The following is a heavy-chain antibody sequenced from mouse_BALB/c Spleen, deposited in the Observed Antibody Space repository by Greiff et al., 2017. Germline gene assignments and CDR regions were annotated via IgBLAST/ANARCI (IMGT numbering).Heavy chain of an antibody. D-gene: IGHD2-4*01. V-gene: IGHV14-4*02. CDR3: SMSTTRYAMDY. J-gene: IGHJ4*01. CDR2: IDPENGDT. CDR1: GFNIKDYY. Sequence: EVQLQQSGAELVRSGASVKLSCTASGFNIKDYYMHWVKQRPEQGLEWIGWIDPENGDTEYAPKFQGKATMTADTSSNTAYLQLSSLTSEDTAVYYCSMSTTRYAMDYWGQGTSVTVSS.